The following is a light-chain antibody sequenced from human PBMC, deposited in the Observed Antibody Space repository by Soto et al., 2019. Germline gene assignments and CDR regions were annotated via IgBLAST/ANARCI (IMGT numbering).Light chain of an antibody. CDR1: QSVLVSSMNENC. V-gene: IGKV4-1*01. CDR3: QQCYSPPWT. CDR2: WAS. J-gene: IGKJ1*01. Sequence: DIVMTKSPASLAVSLGERAAIKCKSSQSVLVSSMNENCLGWYQQKPGQPPKLLIYWASTRASGVPDRFSGSGSGTDFTLTIPNLQADDVALYYCQQCYSPPWTFGQGTPVQIK.